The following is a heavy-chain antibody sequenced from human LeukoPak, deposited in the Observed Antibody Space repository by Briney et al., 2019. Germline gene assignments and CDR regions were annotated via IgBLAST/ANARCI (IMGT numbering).Heavy chain of an antibody. Sequence: ASVKVSCKASGYTFSSHGISWVRQAPGQGLEWMGWISGYNGDTRYAQNLQGRVTVTTDTSTSTAYMELRSLRSDETAVYYCARERRGYSYGRGDYWGQGTLVTVSS. CDR3: ARERRGYSYGRGDY. D-gene: IGHD5-18*01. CDR1: GYTFSSHG. V-gene: IGHV1-18*01. CDR2: ISGYNGDT. J-gene: IGHJ4*02.